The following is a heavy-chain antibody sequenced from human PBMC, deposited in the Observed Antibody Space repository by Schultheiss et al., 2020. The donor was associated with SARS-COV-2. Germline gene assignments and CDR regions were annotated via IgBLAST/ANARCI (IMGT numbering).Heavy chain of an antibody. Sequence: SETLSLTCTVSGGSISSYYWSWIRQPAGKGLEWIGRIYTSGSTNYNPSLKSRVTMSVDTSKNQFSLKLSSVTAADTAVYYCARDRGDIVVVPAASYYFDYWGQGTLVTVSS. D-gene: IGHD2-2*01. V-gene: IGHV4-4*07. CDR3: ARDRGDIVVVPAASYYFDY. CDR1: GGSISSYY. CDR2: IYTSGST. J-gene: IGHJ4*02.